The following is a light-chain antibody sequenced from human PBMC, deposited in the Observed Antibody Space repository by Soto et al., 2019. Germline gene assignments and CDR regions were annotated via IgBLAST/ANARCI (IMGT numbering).Light chain of an antibody. V-gene: IGKV1-17*01. Sequence: DIQMTQSPSSLSASVGDRVTITCRASQDIGNDLGWYQQKPGKAPKRLIYAASSLESGVPARFSGCGSVTEFTLTISSLQPEDFATYDCLQHNSYPRAFGQGTKVEIK. CDR2: AAS. J-gene: IGKJ1*01. CDR3: LQHNSYPRA. CDR1: QDIGND.